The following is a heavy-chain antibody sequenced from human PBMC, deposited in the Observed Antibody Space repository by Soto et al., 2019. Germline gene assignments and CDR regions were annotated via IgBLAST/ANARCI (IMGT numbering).Heavy chain of an antibody. CDR1: GFPFSSYG. J-gene: IGHJ4*02. V-gene: IGHV3-33*01. Sequence: VQLVESGGGMVQPGRSLRLSCAASGFPFSSYGIHWVRQTPGKGLEWVAAIWYDGSNKYYGDSVKGRFTISRDNSKNMVFLQMNSLRVEDTGVYYCARELGAEYYLDSWGQGTLVTVSS. CDR2: IWYDGSNK. CDR3: ARELGAEYYLDS. D-gene: IGHD1-26*01.